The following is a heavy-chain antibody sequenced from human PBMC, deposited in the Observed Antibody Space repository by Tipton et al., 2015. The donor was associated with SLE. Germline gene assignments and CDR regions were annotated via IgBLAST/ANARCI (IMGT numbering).Heavy chain of an antibody. J-gene: IGHJ3*02. Sequence: TLSLTCTVSGGSISSDGYYWSWIRQHPGKGLEWIGYIYYSGSTYYNPSLKSRVTIAVDTSKNQFSLNLNSVTAADTATYYCARVRGGWANDASDIWGQGTMVTVSS. CDR3: ARVRGGWANDASDI. CDR1: GGSISSDGYY. CDR2: IYYSGST. D-gene: IGHD6-19*01. V-gene: IGHV4-31*03.